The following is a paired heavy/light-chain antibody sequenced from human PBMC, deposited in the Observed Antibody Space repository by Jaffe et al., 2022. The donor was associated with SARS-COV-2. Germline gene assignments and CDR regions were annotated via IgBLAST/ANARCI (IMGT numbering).Heavy chain of an antibody. CDR1: GGSINSDGYA. V-gene: IGHV4-30-2*01. CDR2: IYHSGNT. Sequence: QVQLQESGSGLVKPSQTLSLTCTVSGGSINSDGYAWSWIRQAPGKGLEWIGYIYHSGNTNYNPSLKSRVTIALDRSKNQFSLRLNSVTAADTAVYYCARDAAQYSSGYSWFDPWGQGTLVTVSS. J-gene: IGHJ5*02. D-gene: IGHD6-19*01. CDR3: ARDAAQYSSGYSWFDP.
Light chain of an antibody. CDR1: QSLRSTY. CDR2: GAS. Sequence: EIVLTQSPGTLSLSPGERATLSCRASQSLRSTYLAWYQHKPGQAPRLLISGASSRATGIPDRFSGSGSGTDFTLTISRLEPEDFAVYYCQQYGSSPRTFGQGTKVEIK. V-gene: IGKV3-20*01. CDR3: QQYGSSPRT. J-gene: IGKJ1*01.